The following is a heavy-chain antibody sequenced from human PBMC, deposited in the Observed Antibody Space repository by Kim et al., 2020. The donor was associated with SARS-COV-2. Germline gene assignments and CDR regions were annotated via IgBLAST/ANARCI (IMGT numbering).Heavy chain of an antibody. V-gene: IGHV4-34*01. D-gene: IGHD3-10*01. J-gene: IGHJ4*02. CDR1: GGSFSGYY. Sequence: SETLSLTCAVYGGSFSGYYWSWIRQPPGKGLEWIGEINHSGSTNYNPSLKSRVTISVDTSKNQFSLKLSSVTAADTAVYYCARSRSTMVRGVDYWGQGTLVTVSS. CDR3: ARSRSTMVRGVDY. CDR2: INHSGST.